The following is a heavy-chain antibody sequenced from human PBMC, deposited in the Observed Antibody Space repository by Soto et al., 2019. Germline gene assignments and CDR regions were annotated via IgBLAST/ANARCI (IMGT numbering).Heavy chain of an antibody. V-gene: IGHV4-38-2*02. D-gene: IGHD3-22*01. CDR2: IYHSGST. Sequence: SEPLSHTSTVSGYSIRSGYYWGLIRQPTVKGLEWIVSIYHSGSTYYNPSLKSRVTISVDTSKNQFSLKLSSVTAADTAVYYCARVRYYYDSSGYYPYYFDYWGQGNLVTGSS. CDR3: ARVRYYYDSSGYYPYYFDY. CDR1: GYSIRSGYY. J-gene: IGHJ4*02.